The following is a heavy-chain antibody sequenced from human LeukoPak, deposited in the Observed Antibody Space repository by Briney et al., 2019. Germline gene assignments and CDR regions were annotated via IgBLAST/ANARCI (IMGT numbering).Heavy chain of an antibody. CDR2: IKQDGSEK. CDR3: ARDQDDYVWGSFDY. V-gene: IGHV3-7*01. Sequence: GGSLRLSCAASGFTFSSYWMSWVRQAPGKGLEWVANIKQDGSEKYYVDSVKGRFTISRDNAKNSLYLQMNSLRAEDTAVYYCARDQDDYVWGSFDYWGQGTPVTVSS. J-gene: IGHJ4*02. D-gene: IGHD3-16*01. CDR1: GFTFSSYW.